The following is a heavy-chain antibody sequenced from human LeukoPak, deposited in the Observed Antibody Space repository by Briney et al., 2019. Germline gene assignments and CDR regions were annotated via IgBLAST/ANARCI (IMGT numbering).Heavy chain of an antibody. J-gene: IGHJ3*02. CDR1: GGSISSSSYY. CDR3: ARPDIVATQYAFDI. Sequence: SETLSLTCTVSGGSISSSSYYWGWIRQTPGKGLEWIGSIYYSGSTYYNPSLKSRVTISVDTSKNQFPLKLSSVTAADTAVYYCARPDIVATQYAFDIWGQGTMVTVSS. V-gene: IGHV4-39*01. CDR2: IYYSGST. D-gene: IGHD5-12*01.